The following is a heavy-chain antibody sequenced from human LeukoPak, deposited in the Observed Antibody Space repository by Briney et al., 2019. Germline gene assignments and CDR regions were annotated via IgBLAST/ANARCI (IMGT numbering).Heavy chain of an antibody. J-gene: IGHJ5*02. CDR2: IIPIFGTA. Sequence: SVKVSCKASGGTFISYAISWVRQAPGQGLEWMGGIIPIFGTANYAQKFQGRVTITTDESTSTAYMELSSLRSEDTAVYYCATTGSGWSSRGYNWFDPWGQGTLVTVSS. CDR1: GGTFISYA. D-gene: IGHD6-19*01. CDR3: ATTGSGWSSRGYNWFDP. V-gene: IGHV1-69*05.